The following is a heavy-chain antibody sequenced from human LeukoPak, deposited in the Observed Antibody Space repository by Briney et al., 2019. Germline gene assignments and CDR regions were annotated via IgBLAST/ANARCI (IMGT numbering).Heavy chain of an antibody. CDR2: SRDKPNGYTT. V-gene: IGHV3-72*01. CDR1: GFTISDHY. CDR3: TRAGGSSWSDTHFNN. J-gene: IGHJ4*02. Sequence: GGSLRLSCAVSGFTISDHYMDWVRQAPGKGLEWVGRSRDKPNGYTTEYAASVQGRFTISRDDSKNSLYLQMNSLKTEDTAVYYCTRAGGSSWSDTHFNNWGQGTLVTVSS. D-gene: IGHD6-6*01.